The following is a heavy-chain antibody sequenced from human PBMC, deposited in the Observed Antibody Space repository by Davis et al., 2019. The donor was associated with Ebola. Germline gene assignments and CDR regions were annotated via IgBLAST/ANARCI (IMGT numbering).Heavy chain of an antibody. CDR1: GGSISSGGYY. CDR3: ARLGNYYDSSGYHGLDY. CDR2: IYYSGST. Sequence: MPSETLSLTCTVSGGSISSGGYYWSWIRQPPGKGLEWIGYIYYSGSTNYNPSLKSRVTISVDTSKNQFSLKLSSVTAADTAVYYCARLGNYYDSSGYHGLDYWGQGTLVTVSS. J-gene: IGHJ4*02. D-gene: IGHD3-22*01. V-gene: IGHV4-61*08.